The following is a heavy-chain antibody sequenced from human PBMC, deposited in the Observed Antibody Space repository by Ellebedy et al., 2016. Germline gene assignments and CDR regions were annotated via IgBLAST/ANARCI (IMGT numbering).Heavy chain of an antibody. J-gene: IGHJ4*02. CDR3: LRVSRHTGRARDYYVKLES. D-gene: IGHD3-10*02. V-gene: IGHV2-5*02. CDR2: IFGDGTE. CDR1: GFSLRSIEAG. Sequence: SGPTLVTPTQTLTLTCSFSGFSLRSIEAGVGWVRQPPGKALEWLSFIFGDGTERYSPSLRTRLTATQDTARNRAGLTLTNVDPLDTATYYCLRVSRHTGRARDYYVKLESWGPGTVVSVSS.